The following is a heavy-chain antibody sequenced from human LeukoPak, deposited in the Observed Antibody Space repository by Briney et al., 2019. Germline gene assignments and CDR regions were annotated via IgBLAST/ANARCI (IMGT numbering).Heavy chain of an antibody. CDR2: IWYDGSNK. CDR3: GRDLGGRSGL. Sequence: GGSLRLSCAASGFTFSSYGMHWVRQAPGKGLEWVAVIWYDGSNKYYADSVKGRFTISRDNAENTLYLQMNSLRAEDTAVYYCGRDLGGRSGLWGQGTLVTVSS. D-gene: IGHD1-26*01. V-gene: IGHV3-33*01. CDR1: GFTFSSYG. J-gene: IGHJ4*02.